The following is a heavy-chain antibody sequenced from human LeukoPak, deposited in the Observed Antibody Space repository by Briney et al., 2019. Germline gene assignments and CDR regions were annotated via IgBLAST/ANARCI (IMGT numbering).Heavy chain of an antibody. V-gene: IGHV3-23*01. CDR1: GFTFTGYA. D-gene: IGHD4-17*01. J-gene: IGHJ4*02. CDR2: ISGSGGST. Sequence: GGSLRLSCAASGFTFTGYAMRWVRQARGKGLEWVSGISGSGGSTYYADSVKGRFTISRDNSKNTLYLQMNGLRVEDTAMYYCARDSGDGDYEPLDSWGQGTLVIVSS. CDR3: ARDSGDGDYEPLDS.